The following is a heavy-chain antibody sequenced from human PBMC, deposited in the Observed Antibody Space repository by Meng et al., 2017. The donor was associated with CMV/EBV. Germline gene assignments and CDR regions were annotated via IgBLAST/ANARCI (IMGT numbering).Heavy chain of an antibody. J-gene: IGHJ6*02. CDR1: GFTSGDIA. V-gene: IGHV3-49*04. CDR3: TRATVTTYYYYTTVWTS. CDR2: IRSKAYGGTT. D-gene: IGHD4-11*01. Sequence: GGSLRLSCTASGFTSGDIAMSWVRQAPGKGLEWVGFIRSKAYGGTTEYAASVKGRSTISRDDSKSIAYLQVNRLKTEDTTVYYCTRATVTTYYYYTTVWTSGAKGPRSPSP.